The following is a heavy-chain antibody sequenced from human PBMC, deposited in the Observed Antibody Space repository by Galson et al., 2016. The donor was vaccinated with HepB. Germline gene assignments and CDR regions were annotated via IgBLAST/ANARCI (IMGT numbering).Heavy chain of an antibody. CDR2: MNHDGSEN. V-gene: IGHV3-7*02. CDR3: ARCRDDSCFAALDF. D-gene: IGHD2-15*01. Sequence: SLRLSCAASGFTFGRYCMTWVRQAPGKGPEWVANMNHDGSENYYVDSVKGRFTISRDSAKNSLHLQMNSLRPEDTAVYYCARCRDDSCFAALDFWGLGTLVTVSS. J-gene: IGHJ4*02. CDR1: GFTFGRYC.